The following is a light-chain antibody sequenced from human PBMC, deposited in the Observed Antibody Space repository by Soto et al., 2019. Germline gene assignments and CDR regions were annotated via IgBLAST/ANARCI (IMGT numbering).Light chain of an antibody. J-gene: IGLJ1*01. CDR2: EGS. Sequence: QSALTQPASVSGSPGQSITISCTGTSSDLAIYNYVSWYQQHPGKAPKLMIYEGSKRPSGVSNRFSGSKSGNTASLTISGLQAEDEADYYCCSYAGSSTFFGTGTKVTVL. CDR3: CSYAGSSTF. CDR1: SSDLAIYNY. V-gene: IGLV2-23*03.